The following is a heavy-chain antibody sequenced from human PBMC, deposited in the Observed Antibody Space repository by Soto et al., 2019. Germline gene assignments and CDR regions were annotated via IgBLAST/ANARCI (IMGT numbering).Heavy chain of an antibody. J-gene: IGHJ6*02. D-gene: IGHD3-22*01. V-gene: IGHV4-4*02. CDR2: IYHSGST. CDR1: GGSISSSNW. CDR3: ARSPDSSGYYPRRYYYGMDV. Sequence: QVQLQESGPGLVKPSGTLSLTCAVSGGSISSSNWWSWVRQPPGKGLEWIGEIYHSGSTNYNPSPEGRVTISVDKSKNQFSLKLSSVTAADTAVYYCARSPDSSGYYPRRYYYGMDVWGQGTTVTVSS.